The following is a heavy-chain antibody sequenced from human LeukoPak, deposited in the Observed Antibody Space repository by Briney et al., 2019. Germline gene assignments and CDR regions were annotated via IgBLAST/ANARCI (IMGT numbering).Heavy chain of an antibody. J-gene: IGHJ4*02. D-gene: IGHD1-1*01. CDR1: GFTFSSYA. V-gene: IGHV3-23*01. CDR3: ANHWNGYYFDY. CDR2: ISGSGGST. Sequence: GGSLRLSCAASGFTFSSYAMSWVRQAPGKGLEWVSAISGSGGSTYYADSVKGRFTISRDNSKNTLYLQMNSLGAEDTAVYYCANHWNGYYFDYWGQGTLVTVSS.